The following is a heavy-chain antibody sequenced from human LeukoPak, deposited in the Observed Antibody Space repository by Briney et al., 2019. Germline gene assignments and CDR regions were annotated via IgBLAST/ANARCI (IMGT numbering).Heavy chain of an antibody. J-gene: IGHJ3*02. D-gene: IGHD3-16*01. CDR2: ISRTGDIV. CDR1: GFTFSGCT. CDR3: ARDYGYAFDT. V-gene: IGHV3-48*01. Sequence: PGGSLRLSCAASGFTFSGCTLNWVRQAPGKGLEWLSYISRTGDIVSYADSVKGRFTISRDNAENSLYLQMSSLRAEDTAVYYCARDYGYAFDTWGQGTMVTVSS.